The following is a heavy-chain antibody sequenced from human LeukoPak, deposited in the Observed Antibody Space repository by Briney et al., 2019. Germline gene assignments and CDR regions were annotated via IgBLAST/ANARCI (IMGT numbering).Heavy chain of an antibody. CDR1: GGSISSSSYY. V-gene: IGHV4-39*07. CDR2: IYYSGST. J-gene: IGHJ4*02. D-gene: IGHD6-13*01. CDR3: ARHRIVAAIGAFDY. Sequence: PSETLSLTCTVSGGSISSSSYYWGWIRQPPGKGLEWIGSIYYSGSTYYNPSLKSRVTISVDTSKNQFSLKLSSATAADTAVYYCARHRIVAAIGAFDYWGQGTLVTVSS.